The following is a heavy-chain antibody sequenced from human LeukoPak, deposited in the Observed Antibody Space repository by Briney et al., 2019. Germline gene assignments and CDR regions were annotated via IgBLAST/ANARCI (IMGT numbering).Heavy chain of an antibody. V-gene: IGHV1-2*02. Sequence: ASVSVSCKASGYTFTGYYMHWVRQAPGQGLEWMGWINPNSGGTNYAQKFQGRVTMTRDTSISTAYMELSRLRSDDTAVYYCASSKRLPYYYYGMDVWGQGTTVTVSS. CDR3: ASSKRLPYYYYGMDV. D-gene: IGHD3-3*02. CDR1: GYTFTGYY. CDR2: INPNSGGT. J-gene: IGHJ6*02.